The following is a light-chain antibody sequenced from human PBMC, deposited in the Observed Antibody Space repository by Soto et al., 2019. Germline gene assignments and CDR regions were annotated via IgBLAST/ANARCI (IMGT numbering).Light chain of an antibody. J-gene: IGLJ2*01. V-gene: IGLV2-23*03. Sequence: QSALTQPASVSGSPGQSITISCARTSSDVGTYNLVSWYQQHPGKAPKLMIYEGTKRTSGVSNRFSGSKSGNTASLTISGLQAEDEANYYCCSYARSSTFIFGVGTKLTVL. CDR3: CSYARSSTFI. CDR2: EGT. CDR1: SSDVGTYNL.